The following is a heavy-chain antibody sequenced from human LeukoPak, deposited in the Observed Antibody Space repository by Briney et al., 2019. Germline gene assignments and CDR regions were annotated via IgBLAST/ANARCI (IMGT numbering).Heavy chain of an antibody. CDR3: AREGYCTNGVCRPYYYYYMDV. J-gene: IGHJ6*03. Sequence: SETLSLTCTVSGGSISSYYWGWIRQPPGKGLEWIGSIYYSGSTYYNPSLKSRVTISVDTSKNQFSLKLSSVTAADTAVYYCAREGYCTNGVCRPYYYYYMDVWGKGTTVTVSS. CDR1: GGSISSYY. CDR2: IYYSGST. V-gene: IGHV4-39*07. D-gene: IGHD2-8*01.